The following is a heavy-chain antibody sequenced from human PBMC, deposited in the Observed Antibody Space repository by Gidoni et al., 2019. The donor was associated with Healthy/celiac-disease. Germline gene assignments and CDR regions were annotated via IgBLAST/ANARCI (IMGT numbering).Heavy chain of an antibody. CDR1: GSTFSNYG. J-gene: IGHJ4*02. Sequence: QVQLVESGGGVVQPGRSLGLSVPPSGSTFSNYGMHWVRQAPGKGLEWVAVISYDGSNKYYADSVKGRFTISRDNSKNTLYLQMNSLRAEDTAVYYCARFWEMATTFDYWGQGTLVTVSS. D-gene: IGHD5-12*01. CDR3: ARFWEMATTFDY. CDR2: ISYDGSNK. V-gene: IGHV3-30*19.